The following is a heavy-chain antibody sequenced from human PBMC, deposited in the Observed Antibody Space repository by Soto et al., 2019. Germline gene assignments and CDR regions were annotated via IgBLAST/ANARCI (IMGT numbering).Heavy chain of an antibody. CDR2: IYYSGST. D-gene: IGHD3-9*01. CDR3: ARGRKYYDVLTGYYIHTRYNWFDP. J-gene: IGHJ5*02. CDR1: GGSISSGDYY. Sequence: PSETLSLTCTVSGGSISSGDYYWSWIRQPPGKGLEWIGYIYYSGSTYYNPSLKSRVTISVDTSKNQFSLKLSSVTVADTAVYYCARGRKYYDVLTGYYIHTRYNWFDPWGQGTLVTVSS. V-gene: IGHV4-30-4*01.